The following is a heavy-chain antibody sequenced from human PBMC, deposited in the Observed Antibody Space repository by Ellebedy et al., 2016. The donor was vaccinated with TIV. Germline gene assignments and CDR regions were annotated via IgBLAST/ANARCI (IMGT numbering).Heavy chain of an antibody. CDR1: GGSISSSSYY. Sequence: SETLSLXXTVSGGSISSSSYYWGWIRQPPGKGLEWIGSIYYSGSTYYNPSLKRRVTISVDTSKNQFSLKLSSVTAADTAVYYCARGSITHTYPVLTWGQGTLVTVSS. V-gene: IGHV4-39*07. CDR3: ARGSITHTYPVLT. J-gene: IGHJ4*02. CDR2: IYYSGST. D-gene: IGHD3-10*01.